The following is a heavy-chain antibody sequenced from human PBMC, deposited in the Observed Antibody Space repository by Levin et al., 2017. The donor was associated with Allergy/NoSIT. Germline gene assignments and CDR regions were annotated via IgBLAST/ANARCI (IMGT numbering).Heavy chain of an antibody. J-gene: IGHJ4*02. CDR1: GFTFSSYA. D-gene: IGHD3-16*02. Sequence: LSLTCAASGFTFSSYAMSWVRPAPGKGLEWVSAISGSGGRTYYADSVKGRFTISRDNSKNTLYLQMNSLRAEDTAVYYCAKAHLGELSCFDYWGQGTLVTVSS. CDR2: ISGSGGRT. CDR3: AKAHLGELSCFDY. V-gene: IGHV3-23*01.